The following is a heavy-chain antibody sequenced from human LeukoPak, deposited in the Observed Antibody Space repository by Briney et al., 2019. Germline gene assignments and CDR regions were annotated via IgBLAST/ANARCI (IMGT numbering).Heavy chain of an antibody. J-gene: IGHJ3*02. CDR2: ISGSGTYM. CDR3: ARVPGKYAFDI. V-gene: IGHV3-21*04. Sequence: GGSLRLSCAASGFTFSTYSMNWVRQAPGRGLEWVSSISGSGTYMSYADSVKGRFGISRDNAKNSLYLQMNSLRAEDTAVYYCARVPGKYAFDIWGQGTMVTVSA. CDR1: GFTFSTYS. D-gene: IGHD3-10*01.